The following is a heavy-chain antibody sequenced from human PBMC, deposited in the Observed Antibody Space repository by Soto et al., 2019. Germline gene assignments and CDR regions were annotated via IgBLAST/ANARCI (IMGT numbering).Heavy chain of an antibody. CDR3: ARGAYYYYGLDV. CDR2: ISSTSSTI. V-gene: IGHV3-48*03. J-gene: IGHJ6*02. CDR1: GFTFHTYE. Sequence: GGSLRLSCAASGFTFHTYEMNWVRQAPGKGLEWVSYISSTSSTISYADSVKGRFTISRDNAKNSLSLQMNSLRAEDTAVYYCARGAYYYYGLDVWGQGTTVTVSS.